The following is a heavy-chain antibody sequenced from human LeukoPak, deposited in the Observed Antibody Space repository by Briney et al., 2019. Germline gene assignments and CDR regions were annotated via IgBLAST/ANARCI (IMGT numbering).Heavy chain of an antibody. D-gene: IGHD4-17*01. V-gene: IGHV1-69*04. Sequence: GASVKVSCKASGGTFSSYAISWVRQAPGQGLEWMGRIIPILGIANYAQKFQGRVTITADKSTSTAYMELSSLRSEDTPVYYCARDLYYGDDTGRRIDYWGQGTLVTVSS. CDR3: ARDLYYGDDTGRRIDY. J-gene: IGHJ4*02. CDR1: GGTFSSYA. CDR2: IIPILGIA.